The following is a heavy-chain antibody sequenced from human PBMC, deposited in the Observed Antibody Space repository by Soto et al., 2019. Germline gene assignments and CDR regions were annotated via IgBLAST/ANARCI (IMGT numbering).Heavy chain of an antibody. CDR1: GYTFTGYY. J-gene: IGHJ6*02. CDR3: ASDSSGVLWFGELLGYYGMDV. Sequence: ASVKVSCKASGYTFTGYYMHWVRQAPGQGLEWMGWINPNSGGTNYAQKFQGRVTMTRDTSISTAYMALSRLRSDDTAVYYCASDSSGVLWFGELLGYYGMDVWGQGTTVTVSS. D-gene: IGHD3-10*01. CDR2: INPNSGGT. V-gene: IGHV1-2*02.